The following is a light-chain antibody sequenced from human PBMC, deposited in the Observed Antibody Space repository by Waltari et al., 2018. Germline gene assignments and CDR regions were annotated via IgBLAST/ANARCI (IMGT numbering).Light chain of an antibody. Sequence: QSVLTQPPSVSGAPGQRVTISCTGSSSNIGSYYHVHWSQPLPGKAPKVLIYANNNRPSGVPDRFSGSKSGASASLAITGLQAEDEADYYCQSFDSSLDGYVFGTGTKVTVL. J-gene: IGLJ1*01. CDR3: QSFDSSLDGYV. CDR1: SSNIGSYYH. CDR2: ANN. V-gene: IGLV1-40*01.